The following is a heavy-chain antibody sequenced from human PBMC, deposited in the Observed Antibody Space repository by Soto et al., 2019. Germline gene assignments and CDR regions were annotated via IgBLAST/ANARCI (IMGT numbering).Heavy chain of an antibody. J-gene: IGHJ3*02. CDR2: IYYSGST. V-gene: IGHV4-31*03. CDR3: PRGVALWFPDAGDI. D-gene: IGHD3-10*01. CDR1: VGSISSGGYY. Sequence: PSETMSLTCTVSVGSISSGGYYWSWIRQHPGKGLEWIGYIYYSGSTYYNPSLKSRVTISVDTSKNQFSLKLSSVTAADTAVYYCPRGVALWFPDAGDIWGQGKRGTFS.